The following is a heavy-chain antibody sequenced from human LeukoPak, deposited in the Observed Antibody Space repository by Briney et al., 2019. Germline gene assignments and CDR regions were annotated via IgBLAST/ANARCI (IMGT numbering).Heavy chain of an antibody. J-gene: IGHJ4*02. CDR2: IYYSGST. CDR1: GGSISSSSYY. CDR3: ARGPPAALDY. D-gene: IGHD2-15*01. Sequence: PSETLSLTCTVSGGSISSSSYYWGWIRQPPGKGLEWIGNIYYSGSTYYNPSLKSRITISVDTSKNQFSLKLSSVTAADTAVYYCARGPPAALDYWGQGTLVTVSS. V-gene: IGHV4-39*07.